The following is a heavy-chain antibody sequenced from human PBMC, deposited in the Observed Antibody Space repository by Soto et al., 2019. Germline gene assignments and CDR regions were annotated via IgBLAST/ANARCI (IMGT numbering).Heavy chain of an antibody. Sequence: SETLSLTCTVSGGSISSSSYYWGWIRQPPGKGLEWIGSIYYSGSTYYNPSLKSRVTISVDTSKDQFSLKLSSVTAADTAVYYYARHPRFGSLNWFDPWGQGTLVTVSS. CDR3: ARHPRFGSLNWFDP. J-gene: IGHJ5*02. V-gene: IGHV4-39*01. D-gene: IGHD3-16*01. CDR2: IYYSGST. CDR1: GGSISSSSYY.